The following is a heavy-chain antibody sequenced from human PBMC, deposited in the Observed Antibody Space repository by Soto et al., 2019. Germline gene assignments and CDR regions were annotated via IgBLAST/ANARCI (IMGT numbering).Heavy chain of an antibody. J-gene: IGHJ4*02. CDR3: ARTRGYSDYDLDY. CDR2: ISYSGVST. D-gene: IGHD5-12*01. Sequence: GGSLRLSCAASGFTFSSYAMTWVRQAPGKGLEWVSAISYSGVSTYYADSVKGRFTISRDSSENTLSLQMNSLRVDDTAVYYCARTRGYSDYDLDYWGQGXLVTVYS. V-gene: IGHV3-23*01. CDR1: GFTFSSYA.